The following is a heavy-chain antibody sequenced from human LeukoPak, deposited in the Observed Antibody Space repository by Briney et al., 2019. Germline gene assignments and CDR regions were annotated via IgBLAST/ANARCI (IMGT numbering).Heavy chain of an antibody. CDR2: IIPIFGTA. Sequence: SVKVSCKASGGTFSSYAISWVRQAPGQGLEWMGGIIPIFGTANYAQKFQGRVTITADESTSTAYMELSSLRSEDTAVYYCARAGEPGVDFTIFQYYYYYYYMDVWGKGTTVTVSS. D-gene: IGHD3-3*01. CDR3: ARAGEPGVDFTIFQYYYYYYYMDV. V-gene: IGHV1-69*13. CDR1: GGTFSSYA. J-gene: IGHJ6*03.